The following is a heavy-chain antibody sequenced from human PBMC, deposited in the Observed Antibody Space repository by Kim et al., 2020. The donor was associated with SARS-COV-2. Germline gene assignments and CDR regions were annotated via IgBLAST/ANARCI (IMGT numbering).Heavy chain of an antibody. D-gene: IGHD2-15*01. CDR2: IGTAGDT. CDR1: GFTFSSYD. CDR3: ARGPRSLVRSWTTYWYFDL. V-gene: IGHV3-13*01. J-gene: IGHJ2*01. Sequence: GGSLRLSCAASGFTFSSYDMHWVRQATGKGLEWVSAIGTAGDTHYPGSVKGRFTISRENAKNSLYLQMNSLRAGDTAVYYCARGPRSLVRSWTTYWYFDLWGRGTLVTVSS.